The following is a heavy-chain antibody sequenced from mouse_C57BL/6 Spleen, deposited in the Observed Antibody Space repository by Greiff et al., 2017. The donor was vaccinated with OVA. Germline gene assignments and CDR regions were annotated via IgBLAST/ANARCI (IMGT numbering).Heavy chain of an antibody. J-gene: IGHJ2*01. V-gene: IGHV1-15*01. CDR2: IDPETGGT. CDR1: GYTFTDYE. CDR3: TGRGSTVVATGDY. Sequence: VQLVESGAELVRPGASVTLSCKASGYTFTDYEMHWVKQTPVHGLEWIGAIDPETGGTAYNQKFKGKAILTADKSSSTAYMELRSLTSEDSAVYYCTGRGSTVVATGDYWGQGTTLTVSS. D-gene: IGHD1-1*01.